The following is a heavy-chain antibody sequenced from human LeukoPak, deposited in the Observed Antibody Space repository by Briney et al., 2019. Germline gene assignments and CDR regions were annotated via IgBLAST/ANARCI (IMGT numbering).Heavy chain of an antibody. J-gene: IGHJ4*02. Sequence: SETLSLTCTVSGGSISSYYWSWIRQPPGKGLEGIGYIYYSGSTNYNPSLKSRVTISVDTSKNQFSLKLSSVTAADTAVYYCAGVVVAAYHREYYFDYWGQGTLVTVSS. CDR2: IYYSGST. D-gene: IGHD2-15*01. CDR1: GGSISSYY. CDR3: AGVVVAAYHREYYFDY. V-gene: IGHV4-59*01.